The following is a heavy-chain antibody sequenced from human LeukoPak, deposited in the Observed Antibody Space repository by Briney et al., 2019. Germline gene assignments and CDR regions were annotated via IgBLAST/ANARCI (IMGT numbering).Heavy chain of an antibody. CDR1: GNTFTSYY. Sequence: GAPVKVSCKASGNTFTSYYMPWGAHAPGPGLEWMGKINPSGGSTSYAQKFQGRVTMTRDTSTSTVYMELSSLRSEDTAVYYCARDGIAAYGGYDYWGQGTLVTVSS. J-gene: IGHJ4*02. CDR3: ARDGIAAYGGYDY. CDR2: INPSGGST. D-gene: IGHD5-12*01. V-gene: IGHV1-46*01.